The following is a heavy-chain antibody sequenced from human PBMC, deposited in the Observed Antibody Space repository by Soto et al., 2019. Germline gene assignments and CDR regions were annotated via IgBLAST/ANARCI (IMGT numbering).Heavy chain of an antibody. Sequence: EVQLVESGGGLVQPGGSLRLSCAASGFTFSSYEMNWVRQAPGKGLEWVSYISSSGSTIYYADSVKGRFTISRDNAKNSLYMKKNGLRAEDAAVYYCGRDRPDSSGYGHYYYDGMDVWGQGTTVTVSS. CDR2: ISSSGSTI. CDR3: GRDRPDSSGYGHYYYDGMDV. J-gene: IGHJ6*02. D-gene: IGHD3-22*01. V-gene: IGHV3-48*03. CDR1: GFTFSSYE.